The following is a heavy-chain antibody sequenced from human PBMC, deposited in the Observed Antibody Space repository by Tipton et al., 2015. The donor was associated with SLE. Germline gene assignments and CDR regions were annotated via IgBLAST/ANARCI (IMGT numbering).Heavy chain of an antibody. CDR3: ARGRLPAVAGTRNWYFDL. Sequence: TLSLTCAVYGGSFSGYYWSWIRQPPGKGLEWIGEINHSGSTNYNPSLKSRVTISVDTSKNQFSLKLSSVTAAATAVYYCARGRLPAVAGTRNWYFDLWGRGTLVTVSS. CDR1: GGSFSGYY. CDR2: INHSGST. J-gene: IGHJ2*01. V-gene: IGHV4-34*01. D-gene: IGHD6-19*01.